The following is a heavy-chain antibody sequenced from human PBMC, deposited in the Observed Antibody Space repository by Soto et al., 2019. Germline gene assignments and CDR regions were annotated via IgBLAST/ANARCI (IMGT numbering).Heavy chain of an antibody. Sequence: GGSLRLSCAASGFTFSSYGMHWVRQAPGKGLQWVAIIWYDGSNKYYADFVKGRFTISRDDSKNTLYLQMNSLRAEDTAIYYCAKEITSGYSYGGIDYWGQGTLVTVSS. CDR2: IWYDGSNK. J-gene: IGHJ4*02. CDR3: AKEITSGYSYGGIDY. V-gene: IGHV3-33*06. D-gene: IGHD5-18*01. CDR1: GFTFSSYG.